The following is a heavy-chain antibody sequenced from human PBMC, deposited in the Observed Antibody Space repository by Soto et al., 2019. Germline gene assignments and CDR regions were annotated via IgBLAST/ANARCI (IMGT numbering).Heavy chain of an antibody. D-gene: IGHD3-16*02. Sequence: PSETLSLTCTVSGGSISNDYYYWIWLRQNPGQGLEWIGYIYYSGSTNHNPSLKSRVTISVDTSKNQFSLKLSSVTAADTAVYYCAREYYVWGSYRSYNYYGMDVWGQGTTVTVSS. J-gene: IGHJ6*02. CDR3: AREYYVWGSYRSYNYYGMDV. CDR2: IYYSGST. V-gene: IGHV4-61*01. CDR1: GGSISNDYYY.